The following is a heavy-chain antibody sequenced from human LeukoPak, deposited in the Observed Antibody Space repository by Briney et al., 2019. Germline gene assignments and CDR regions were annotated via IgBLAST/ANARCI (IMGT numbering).Heavy chain of an antibody. CDR2: IYYSGCT. Sequence: PSETLSLTCTVSGGSISSYYWSWIRQPPGKGLEWIGYIYYSGCTNYNPSLKSRVTISVDTSKNQFSLKLSSVTAADTAVYYCARSKRFLEWLLWDYWGQGTLVTVSS. V-gene: IGHV4-59*01. J-gene: IGHJ4*02. D-gene: IGHD3-3*01. CDR1: GGSISSYY. CDR3: ARSKRFLEWLLWDY.